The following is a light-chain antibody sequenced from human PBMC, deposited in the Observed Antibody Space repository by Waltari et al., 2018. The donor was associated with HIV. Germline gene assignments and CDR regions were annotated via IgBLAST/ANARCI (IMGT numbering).Light chain of an antibody. CDR3: CSYAGSNTYL. CDR2: DVS. V-gene: IGLV2-23*02. Sequence: QSALTQPASVSGFPGQSITISCTGSSSDVGSYNYVSWYQQHPGKAPKLLIYDVSKRPSCVSNRFSCSKSGNTASLTISGLQAEDEADYYCCSYAGSNTYLFGTGTEVTVL. J-gene: IGLJ1*01. CDR1: SSDVGSYNY.